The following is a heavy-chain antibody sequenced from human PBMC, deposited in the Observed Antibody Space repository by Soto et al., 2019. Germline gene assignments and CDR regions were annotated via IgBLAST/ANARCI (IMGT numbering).Heavy chain of an antibody. J-gene: IGHJ5*02. CDR2: INHSGST. Sequence: QVQLQQWGAGLLKPSETLSLTCAVYGGSFSGYYWSWIRQPPGKGLEWIGEINHSGSTNYNPSLKSRVTISVDTSKNQFSLKLSSVTAADTAVYYCARGLRITMIVVVPASNWFDPWGQGTLVTVSS. D-gene: IGHD3-22*01. CDR1: GGSFSGYY. CDR3: ARGLRITMIVVVPASNWFDP. V-gene: IGHV4-34*01.